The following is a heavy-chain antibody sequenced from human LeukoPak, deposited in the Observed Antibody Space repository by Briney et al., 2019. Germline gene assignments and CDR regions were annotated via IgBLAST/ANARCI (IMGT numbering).Heavy chain of an antibody. CDR2: LYSSGDT. CDR1: GFTFSSYM. J-gene: IGHJ5*02. CDR3: AKVILIAAAHGDFIDL. D-gene: IGHD6-6*01. Sequence: GGSLRLSCAASGFTFSSYMMNWVRQAPGKGLECVSILYSSGDTYYADSVQGRFTISRDNSKNTLYLQMSSLRADDTAIYYCAKVILIAAAHGDFIDLWGQGTLVSVSS. V-gene: IGHV3-53*01.